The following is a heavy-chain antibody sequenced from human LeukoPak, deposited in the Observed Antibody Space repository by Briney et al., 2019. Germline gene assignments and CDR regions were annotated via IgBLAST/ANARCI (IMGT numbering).Heavy chain of an antibody. CDR2: IYYSGST. J-gene: IGHJ4*02. CDR3: ARARTAMATALDY. V-gene: IGHV4-30-4*01. Sequence: SQTLSLTCTVSGGSISSGDYYWSWIRQPPGKGLEWIGYIYYSGSTYYNLSLKSRVTISVDTSKNQFSLKLSSVTAADTAVYYCARARTAMATALDYWGQGTLVTVSS. CDR1: GGSISSGDYY. D-gene: IGHD5-18*01.